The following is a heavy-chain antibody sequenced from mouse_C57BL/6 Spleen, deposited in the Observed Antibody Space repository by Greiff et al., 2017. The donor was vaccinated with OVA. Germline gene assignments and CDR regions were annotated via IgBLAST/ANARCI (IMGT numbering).Heavy chain of an antibody. D-gene: IGHD2-3*01. J-gene: IGHJ1*03. CDR3: ARADGYSWYFDV. V-gene: IGHV5-4*01. Sequence: EVQLVESGGGLVKPGGSLKLSCAASGFTFSSYAMSWVRQTPEKRLEWVATISDGGSYTYYPDNVKGRFTISRDNATNNLYLQMSHLKSEDTAMYYCARADGYSWYFDVWGTGTTVTVSS. CDR2: ISDGGSYT. CDR1: GFTFSSYA.